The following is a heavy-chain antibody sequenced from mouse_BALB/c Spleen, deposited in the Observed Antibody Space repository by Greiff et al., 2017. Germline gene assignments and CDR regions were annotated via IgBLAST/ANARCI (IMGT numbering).Heavy chain of an antibody. CDR1: GYAFTNYL. V-gene: IGHV1-54*01. J-gene: IGHJ4*01. CDR2: INPGSGGT. CDR3: AYSLQAMDY. D-gene: IGHD1-2*01. Sequence: QVQLQQSGAELVRPGTSVKVSCKASGYAFTNYLIEWVKQRPGQGLEWIGVINPGSGGTNYNEKFKGKATLTADKSSSTAYMQLSSLTSDDSAVYFCAYSLQAMDYWGQGTSVTVSS.